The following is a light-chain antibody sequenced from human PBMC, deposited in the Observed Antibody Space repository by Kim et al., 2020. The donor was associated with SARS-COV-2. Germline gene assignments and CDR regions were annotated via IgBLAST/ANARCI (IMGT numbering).Light chain of an antibody. V-gene: IGLV1-47*01. CDR3: AAWDDSLSGWV. J-gene: IGLJ3*02. CDR1: SSNIGSNY. CDR2: RNN. Sequence: GQRGTISCSGSSSNIGSNYVYWYQQVPGMAPKLLIYRNNQRPSGVPDRFSGSKSGTSASLAISGLRSEDEADYYCAAWDDSLSGWVFGGGTQLTVL.